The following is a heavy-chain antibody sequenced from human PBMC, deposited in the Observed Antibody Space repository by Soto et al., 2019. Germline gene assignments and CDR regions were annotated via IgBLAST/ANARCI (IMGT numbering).Heavy chain of an antibody. J-gene: IGHJ5*02. CDR1: GGSLGSYY. V-gene: IGHV4-59*01. CDR2: IYDSGTT. CDR3: ARGAMFWLDP. Sequence: QVQLQESGPGLVKPSETLSLTCSVAGGSLGSYYWGWIRQSPGKGLEWIAYIYDSGTTIYNPSLKSRATISVDTSKNQFSLNLTSVTAADTAVYYCARGAMFWLDPWGQGTLVSVSS. D-gene: IGHD3-10*02.